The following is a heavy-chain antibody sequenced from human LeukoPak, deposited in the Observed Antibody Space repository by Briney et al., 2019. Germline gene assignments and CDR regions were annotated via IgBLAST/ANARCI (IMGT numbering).Heavy chain of an antibody. CDR3: AKDGGLWVSAHWGDS. J-gene: IGHJ4*02. V-gene: IGHV3-23*01. CDR1: GFTFSNNA. CDR2: ITTGGPNT. D-gene: IGHD7-27*01. Sequence: GGSLRLSCAASGFTFSNNAMSWVRQAPGKGLKWVSTITTGGPNTYYADSVKGRFTVSRDDSKNTLYLQMNSLRAEDTAVYYCAKDGGLWVSAHWGDSWGRGTLVTVSS.